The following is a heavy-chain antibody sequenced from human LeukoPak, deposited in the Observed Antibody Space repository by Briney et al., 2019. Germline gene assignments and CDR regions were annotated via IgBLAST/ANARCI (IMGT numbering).Heavy chain of an antibody. CDR2: VDATGDT. D-gene: IGHD6-19*01. Sequence: GGSLRLSCAASGFTFSTYDMHWVRQVTGKGLEWVSTVDATGDTFYSGSVKGRFTISREDAKNSLYLQMNSLRAGDTAVYYCARWDSSGQSFDYWGQGTLVSVSS. CDR3: ARWDSSGQSFDY. V-gene: IGHV3-13*04. CDR1: GFTFSTYD. J-gene: IGHJ4*02.